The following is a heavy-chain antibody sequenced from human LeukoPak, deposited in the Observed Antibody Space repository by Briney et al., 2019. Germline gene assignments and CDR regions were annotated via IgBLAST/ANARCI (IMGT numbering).Heavy chain of an antibody. D-gene: IGHD2-2*01. CDR3: ASREGVVVPATHFDY. Sequence: PSETLSLTCTVSGGSISSYYWSWIRQPPGKGLEWIGYIYYSGSTNYNPSLKSRVTISVDTSKNQFSLKLSSVTAADTAVYYCASREGVVVPATHFDYWGQGTLVTVSS. CDR1: GGSISSYY. J-gene: IGHJ4*02. CDR2: IYYSGST. V-gene: IGHV4-59*08.